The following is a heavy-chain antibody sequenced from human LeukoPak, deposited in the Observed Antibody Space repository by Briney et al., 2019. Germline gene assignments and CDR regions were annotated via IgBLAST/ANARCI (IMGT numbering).Heavy chain of an antibody. CDR3: AREKYSSGWYPTSGY. CDR2: IRYDGSNK. D-gene: IGHD6-19*01. J-gene: IGHJ4*02. CDR1: GFTFSSYG. V-gene: IGHV3-30*02. Sequence: GGSLRLSCAASGFTFSSYGMHCVRQAPGKGLEWVAFIRYDGSNKYYADSVKGRFTISRDNSKNTLYLQMNSLRAEDTAVYYCAREKYSSGWYPTSGYWGQGTLVTVSS.